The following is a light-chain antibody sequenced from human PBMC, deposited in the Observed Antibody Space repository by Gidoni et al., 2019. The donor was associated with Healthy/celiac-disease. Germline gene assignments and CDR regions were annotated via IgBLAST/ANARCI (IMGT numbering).Light chain of an antibody. V-gene: IGLV4-69*01. J-gene: IGLJ3*02. CDR2: LNSDGSH. CDR1: HSSYA. Sequence: HSSYAIAWHQQQPEKGPRYLMKLNSDGSHSKGDGIPNRFSGSSSGAERYLTISSLQSEDEADYYCQTWGTGIRVFGGGTKLTVL. CDR3: QTWGTGIRV.